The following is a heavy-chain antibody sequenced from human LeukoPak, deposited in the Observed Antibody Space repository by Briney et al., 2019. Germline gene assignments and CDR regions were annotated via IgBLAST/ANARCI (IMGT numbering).Heavy chain of an antibody. CDR1: GGSISSYY. D-gene: IGHD3-22*01. Sequence: PSETLSLTCTVSGGSISSYYWSWIRQPPGKGLEWIGYIYYSGSTNYSPSLKSRVTISVDTSKNQFSLKLSSVTAADTAVYYCARFCNYYDSSGYYYGFDPWGQGTLVTVSS. CDR3: ARFCNYYDSSGYYYGFDP. J-gene: IGHJ5*02. CDR2: IYYSGST. V-gene: IGHV4-59*01.